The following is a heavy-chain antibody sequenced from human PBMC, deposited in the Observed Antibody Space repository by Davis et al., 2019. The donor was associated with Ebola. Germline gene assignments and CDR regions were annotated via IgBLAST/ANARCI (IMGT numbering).Heavy chain of an antibody. CDR1: GGSFSGYY. CDR2: INYRGST. D-gene: IGHD3-22*01. Sequence: ESLKISCAAYGGSFSGYYWSWIRQPPGKGLEWIGQINYRGSTDYNPSLDSRVTISVDTSNSRFSLMLKSLTAADTAVYYCARVRYYYDNSALMYWGPGILVTVSS. V-gene: IGHV4-34*01. J-gene: IGHJ4*02. CDR3: ARVRYYYDNSALMY.